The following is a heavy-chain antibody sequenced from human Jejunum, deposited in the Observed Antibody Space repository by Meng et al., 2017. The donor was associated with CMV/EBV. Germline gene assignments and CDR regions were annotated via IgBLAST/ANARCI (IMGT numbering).Heavy chain of an antibody. J-gene: IGHJ3*02. D-gene: IGHD1-14*01. CDR3: AVTLNDASHI. Sequence: SCAASGFTVSISWMTWVRQAPGKGLEWVANIKYDGSDKIYLDSLKGRFTISRDNAKNTLYLQANSLRGEDTAVYYCAVTLNDASHIWGQGTMVTVSS. CDR1: GFTVSISW. V-gene: IGHV3-7*01. CDR2: IKYDGSDK.